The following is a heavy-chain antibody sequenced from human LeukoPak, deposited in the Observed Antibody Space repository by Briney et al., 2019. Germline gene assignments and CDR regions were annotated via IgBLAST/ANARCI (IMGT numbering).Heavy chain of an antibody. D-gene: IGHD3-3*01. J-gene: IGHJ6*02. Sequence: GGSLRLSCAASGFTFSSYSMNWVRQAPGKGLEWVSSISSSSSYIYYADSVKGRFTISRDNAKNSLYLQMNRQRAEDTAVYYCARDRDRLDDFWSGYYPYGMDVWGQGTTVTVSS. CDR3: ARDRDRLDDFWSGYYPYGMDV. V-gene: IGHV3-21*01. CDR2: ISSSSSYI. CDR1: GFTFSSYS.